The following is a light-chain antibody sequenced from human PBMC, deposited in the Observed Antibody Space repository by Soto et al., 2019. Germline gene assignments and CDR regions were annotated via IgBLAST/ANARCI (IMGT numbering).Light chain of an antibody. CDR1: QSISIW. J-gene: IGKJ2*01. CDR2: KAS. V-gene: IGKV1-5*03. Sequence: DIQMTQSPSTLSASVGDRVTITCRASQSISIWLAWYQQKPGKATKLLIYKASSLESGVPSRFSGSGSGTEFTLTISSLQPDDFATYYCQQYKSYPYTFGQGTKLEIK. CDR3: QQYKSYPYT.